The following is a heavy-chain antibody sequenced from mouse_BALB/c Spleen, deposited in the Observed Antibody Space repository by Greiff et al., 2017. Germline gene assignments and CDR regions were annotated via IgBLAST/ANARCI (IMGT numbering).Heavy chain of an antibody. CDR3: ARPFYDGYYVGYFDV. V-gene: IGHV5-6-2*01. D-gene: IGHD2-3*01. Sequence: EVKLMESGGGLVKLGGSLKLSCAASGFTFSSYYMSWVRQTPEKRLELVAAINSNGGSTYYPDTVKGRFTISRDNAKNTLYLQMSSLKSEDTALYYCARPFYDGYYVGYFDVWGAGTTVTVSS. J-gene: IGHJ1*01. CDR1: GFTFSSYY. CDR2: INSNGGST.